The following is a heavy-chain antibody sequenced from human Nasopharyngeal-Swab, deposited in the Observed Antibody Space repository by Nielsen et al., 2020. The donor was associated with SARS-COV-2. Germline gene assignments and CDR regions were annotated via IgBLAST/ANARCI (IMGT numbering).Heavy chain of an antibody. J-gene: IGHJ3*02. Sequence: GESLKIPCAASGFTFSNAWMNWVRQAPGKGLEWVGRIKSKTDGGTTDYAAPVKGRFTISRDDSKNTLYLQMNSLNTEDTAVYYCTTDRGFWSGRDTFDIWGQGTMVTVSS. CDR1: GFTFSNAW. CDR3: TTDRGFWSGRDTFDI. CDR2: IKSKTDGGTT. V-gene: IGHV3-15*07. D-gene: IGHD3-3*01.